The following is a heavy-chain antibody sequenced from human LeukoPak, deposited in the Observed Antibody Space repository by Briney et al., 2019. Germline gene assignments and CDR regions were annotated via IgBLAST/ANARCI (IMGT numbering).Heavy chain of an antibody. Sequence: PGGSLRLSCAASGFTFDDYAMHWVRQAPGKGLEWVSGISWNSGSIGYADSVKGRFTISRDNAKNSLYLQMNSLRAEDMALYYCAKGSGGVVAAYYFDYWGQGTLVTVSS. CDR3: AKGSGGVVAAYYFDY. CDR2: ISWNSGSI. D-gene: IGHD2-15*01. V-gene: IGHV3-9*03. CDR1: GFTFDDYA. J-gene: IGHJ4*02.